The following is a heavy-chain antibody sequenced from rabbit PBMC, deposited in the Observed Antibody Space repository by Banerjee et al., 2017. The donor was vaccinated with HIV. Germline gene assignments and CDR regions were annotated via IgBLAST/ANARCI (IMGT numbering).Heavy chain of an antibody. V-gene: IGHV1S40*01. Sequence: QSLEESGGGLVKPGGTLTLTCKASGFSFSSSYWICWVRQAPGKGLEWIACIYAGNNDTTYYASWARGRFTISKTSSTTVTLQMTSLTAADTATYFCARWGTATAYYAGNLNLWGQGTLVTVS. CDR2: IYAGNNDTT. D-gene: IGHD3-1*01. J-gene: IGHJ4*01. CDR3: ARWGTATAYYAGNLNL. CDR1: GFSFSSSYW.